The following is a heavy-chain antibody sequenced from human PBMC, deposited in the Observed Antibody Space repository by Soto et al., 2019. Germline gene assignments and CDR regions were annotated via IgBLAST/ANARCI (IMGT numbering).Heavy chain of an antibody. CDR3: ARTYYYRSGTYFAWFDP. CDR1: GGSFSGYY. V-gene: IGHV4-34*01. Sequence: SETLSLTCDVYGGSFSGYYWSWIRQSPGKGLEWIGQIKYSGGTNYNPLLKSRVTISVDTPRNQFSLKLSSVTAADTAVYFCARTYYYRSGTYFAWFDPWGQGTLVTVSS. J-gene: IGHJ5*02. D-gene: IGHD3-10*01. CDR2: IKYSGGT.